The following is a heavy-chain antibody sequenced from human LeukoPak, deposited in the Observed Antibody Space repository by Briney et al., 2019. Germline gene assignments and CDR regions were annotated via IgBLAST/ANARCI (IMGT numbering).Heavy chain of an antibody. J-gene: IGHJ4*02. Sequence: QTGGSLRLSCAASGFTFSSYSMNWVRQAPGKGLEWVSYISSSSSTIYYADSVKGRFTISRDNAKNSLYLQMNSLRAEDTAVYYCASGYVLEFPATGITDYWGQGTLVTVSS. V-gene: IGHV3-48*01. CDR3: ASGYVLEFPATGITDY. CDR1: GFTFSSYS. CDR2: ISSSSSTI. D-gene: IGHD1-14*01.